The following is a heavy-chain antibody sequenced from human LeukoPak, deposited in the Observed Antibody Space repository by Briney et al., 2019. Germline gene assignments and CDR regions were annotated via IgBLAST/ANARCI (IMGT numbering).Heavy chain of an antibody. D-gene: IGHD1-26*01. CDR2: IRYDGGNK. J-gene: IGHJ6*03. CDR3: AKDGARVGATTYYYMDV. CDR1: GFTFSNYG. V-gene: IGHV3-30*02. Sequence: GGSLRLSCAVSGFTFSNYGMHLVRQAPGKGLEWGAFIRYDGGNKYYADSVKGRFTIFRDNFKNMIYLQMNSLRAEDTAVYYCAKDGARVGATTYYYMDVWGKGTTVTVSS.